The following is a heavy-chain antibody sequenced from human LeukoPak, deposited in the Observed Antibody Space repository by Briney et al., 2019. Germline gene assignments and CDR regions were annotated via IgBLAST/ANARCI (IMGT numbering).Heavy chain of an antibody. J-gene: IGHJ5*02. CDR2: INAYSGNT. V-gene: IGHV1-18*01. CDR3: VTDLRLGS. D-gene: IGHD3-16*01. Sequence: ASVKVSCKASGYTYTTYGISWVRQAPGQGLEWMGWINAYSGNTDYTQNLQGRLTMATDTSTTTAYMELRSLRSEDTAVYYCVTDLRLGSWGQGTQVTVSS. CDR1: GYTYTTYG.